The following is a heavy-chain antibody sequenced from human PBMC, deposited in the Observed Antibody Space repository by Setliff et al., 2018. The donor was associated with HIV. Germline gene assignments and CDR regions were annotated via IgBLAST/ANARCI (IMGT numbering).Heavy chain of an antibody. J-gene: IGHJ3*02. CDR3: ARAMSSSWYIDGFDI. V-gene: IGHV4-34*09. CDR1: GGSFTDIGGSFTDYY. D-gene: IGHD6-13*01. Sequence: PSETLSLTCAVFGGSFTDIGGSFTDYYWIWIRQPPGKGLEWIGEINHSGSTHYNPSLKSQVTISVDTSKNRLSLKLSPVTAADAAVYYCARAMSSSWYIDGFDIWGQGTVVTVSS. CDR2: INHSGST.